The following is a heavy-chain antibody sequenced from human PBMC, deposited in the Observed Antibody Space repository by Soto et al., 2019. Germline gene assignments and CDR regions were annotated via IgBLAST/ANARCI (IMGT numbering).Heavy chain of an antibody. J-gene: IGHJ4*02. D-gene: IGHD2-15*01. CDR2: INWNGGST. CDR1: GFTFDDYG. CDR3: ARDPDCSGGSCYGSNAY. V-gene: IGHV3-20*04. Sequence: GGSLRLSCAASGFTFDDYGMSWVRQAPGKGLEWVSGINWNGGSTGYADSVKGRFTISRDNAQNSLYLQMKSLSAEDTALYYCARDPDCSGGSCYGSNAYRGRGTLVTVSS.